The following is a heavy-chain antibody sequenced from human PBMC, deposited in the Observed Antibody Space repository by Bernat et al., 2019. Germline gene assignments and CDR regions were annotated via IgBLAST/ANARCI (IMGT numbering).Heavy chain of an antibody. Sequence: QVQLQESGPGLVKPSETLSLTCTVSGGSISSYYWSWIRQPPGKGLEWIGYIYYSGSTNYYPSLKSRVTISVDTSKNQFPLKLSSVTAADTAVYYCAGLPPRNLGYFSGGSCYSGDWGQGTLVTVSS. CDR2: IYYSGST. V-gene: IGHV4-59*08. CDR1: GGSISSYY. J-gene: IGHJ1*01. CDR3: AGLPPRNLGYFSGGSCYSGD. D-gene: IGHD2-15*01.